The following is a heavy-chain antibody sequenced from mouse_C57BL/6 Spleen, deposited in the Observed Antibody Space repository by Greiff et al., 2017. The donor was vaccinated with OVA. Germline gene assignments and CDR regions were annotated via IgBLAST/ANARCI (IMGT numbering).Heavy chain of an antibody. CDR2: IYPGDGDT. CDR1: GYAFSSSW. J-gene: IGHJ1*03. D-gene: IGHD2-10*01. Sequence: VQLQQSGPELVKPGASVKIFCKASGYAFSSSWMNWVKQRPGTGLEWIGRIYPGDGDTNYNGKFKGKATLTADKSSSTAYMQLSSLTSEDPAVYFCARMSYYGNSWYFDVCGTEATVTVSS. CDR3: ARMSYYGNSWYFDV. V-gene: IGHV1-82*01.